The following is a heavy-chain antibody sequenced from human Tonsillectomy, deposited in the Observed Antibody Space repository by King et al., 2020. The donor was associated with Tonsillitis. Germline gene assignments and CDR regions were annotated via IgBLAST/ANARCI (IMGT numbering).Heavy chain of an antibody. D-gene: IGHD6-6*01. V-gene: IGHV4-39*01. CDR1: GGSIGSSSYY. J-gene: IGHJ4*02. CDR3: AGPQSIYSSSSNPDYFDY. Sequence: QLQESGPGLVKPSETLSLTCTVSGGSIGSSSYYWGWIRQSPGKGLEWIGFIHFSGSTYYNPSLKSRVTISVDTSKNQFSLKLSSVTAADTAVYYCAGPQSIYSSSSNPDYFDYWGQGTLVTVSS. CDR2: IHFSGST.